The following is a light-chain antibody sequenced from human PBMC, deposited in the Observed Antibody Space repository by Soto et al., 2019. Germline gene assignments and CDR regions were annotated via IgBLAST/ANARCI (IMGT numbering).Light chain of an antibody. Sequence: EIVLTQSPGTLSLSPGERATLSCRASQTLSPNYLAWCQQKPGHPPRLLIYGASTRATGIPARFSGSGSGTEFTLTISSLQSEDFAVYYCQQYSNWPLTFGQGTRLEI. CDR3: QQYSNWPLT. CDR2: GAS. CDR1: QTLSPN. V-gene: IGKV3-15*01. J-gene: IGKJ5*01.